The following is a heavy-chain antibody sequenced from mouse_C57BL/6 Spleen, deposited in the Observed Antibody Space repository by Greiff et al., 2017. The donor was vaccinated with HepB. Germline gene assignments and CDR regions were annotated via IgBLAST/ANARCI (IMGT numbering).Heavy chain of an antibody. D-gene: IGHD1-1*01. Sequence: VQLQQSGTELVKPGASVKLSCKASGYTFTSYWMHWVKQRPGQGLEWIGNINPSNGGTNYNEKFKSKATLTVDKSSSTAYMQLSSLTSEDSAVYYCARAYGSLYWYFDVWGTGTTVTVSS. CDR2: INPSNGGT. J-gene: IGHJ1*03. V-gene: IGHV1-53*01. CDR3: ARAYGSLYWYFDV. CDR1: GYTFTSYW.